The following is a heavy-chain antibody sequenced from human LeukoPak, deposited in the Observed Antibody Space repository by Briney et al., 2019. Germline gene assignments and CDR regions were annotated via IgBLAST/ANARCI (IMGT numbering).Heavy chain of an antibody. Sequence: PGGSLRLSCAASGLRFSDYYVSWIRQAPGKGLQWVSYISSGGDIMHYADSVKGRFTISRDNAKNSLYLQMNSLRAEDTAVYYCARASITMIVEGGFDYWGQGTLVTVSS. CDR1: GLRFSDYY. D-gene: IGHD3-22*01. CDR3: ARASITMIVEGGFDY. CDR2: ISSGGDIM. J-gene: IGHJ4*02. V-gene: IGHV3-11*04.